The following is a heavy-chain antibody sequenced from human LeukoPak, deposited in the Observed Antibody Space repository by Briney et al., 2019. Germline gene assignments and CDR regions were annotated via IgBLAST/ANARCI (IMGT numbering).Heavy chain of an antibody. D-gene: IGHD3-22*01. V-gene: IGHV5-51*01. CDR3: ARRWYDSSGYSRHFDY. Sequence: LGESLKISCKGSGYSFTTYWIGWVRQMPGKGLEWMGNIYPGDSDTRYSPSFQGQVTISADKSITTAYLQWSSLRALDTAIYYCARRWYDSSGYSRHFDYWGQGTLVTVPS. CDR1: GYSFTTYW. CDR2: IYPGDSDT. J-gene: IGHJ4*02.